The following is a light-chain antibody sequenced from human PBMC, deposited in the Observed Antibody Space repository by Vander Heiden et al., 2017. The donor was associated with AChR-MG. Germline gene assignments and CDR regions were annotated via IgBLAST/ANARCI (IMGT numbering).Light chain of an antibody. CDR3: QQSLRSPYT. V-gene: IGKV1-39*01. CDR2: SAS. Sequence: DIQMTQSPSSLSASVGDRVTITCRASQSISSYLNWYQQKPGKAPKLLIYSASNLQRGVSSRFNGRGSVTEFTLTISRLQPEDSATYYCQQSLRSPYTFGQGTKLEIK. CDR1: QSISSY. J-gene: IGKJ2*01.